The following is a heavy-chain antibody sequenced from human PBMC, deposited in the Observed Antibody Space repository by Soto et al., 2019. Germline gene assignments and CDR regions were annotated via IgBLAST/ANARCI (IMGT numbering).Heavy chain of an antibody. D-gene: IGHD1-7*01. CDR3: ARDCELPACRFDY. Sequence: QVQLAESGGGVVQPGTSLRLSCEASGFTFRNYGMHWVRQAPGKGLEWVAVIWYDGSEKFYGDSVKGRFTISRDNSKNTLYLQMSSLRAEDTAMYYCARDCELPACRFDYWGQGTLVTVSS. CDR2: IWYDGSEK. V-gene: IGHV3-33*01. CDR1: GFTFRNYG. J-gene: IGHJ4*02.